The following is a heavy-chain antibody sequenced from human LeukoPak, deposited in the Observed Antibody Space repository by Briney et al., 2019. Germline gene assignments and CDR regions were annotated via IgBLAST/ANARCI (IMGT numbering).Heavy chain of an antibody. CDR1: GGSISSYY. V-gene: IGHV4-34*01. D-gene: IGHD3-10*01. CDR3: ARQRTMVRGVKWFDY. CDR2: INHSGST. Sequence: SETLSLTCTVSGGSISSYYWSWIRQPPGKGLEWIGEINHSGSTNYNPSLKSRVTISVDTSKNQFSLKLSSVTAADTAVYYCARQRTMVRGVKWFDYWGQGTLVTVSS. J-gene: IGHJ4*02.